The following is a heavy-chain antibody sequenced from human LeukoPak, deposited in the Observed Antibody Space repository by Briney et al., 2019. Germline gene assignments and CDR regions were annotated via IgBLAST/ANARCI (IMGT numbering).Heavy chain of an antibody. D-gene: IGHD6-6*01. CDR3: ARDFHSAPGPFDY. V-gene: IGHV3-21*01. J-gene: IGHJ4*02. CDR2: ISSSSSYI. Sequence: PGGSLRLSCEASGFTFSSYSMNWVRQAPGKGLAWVSSISSSSSYIYYADSVKGRFTISRDNAKNSLYLQMNSLRAEDTAVYYCARDFHSAPGPFDYWGQGTLVTVS. CDR1: GFTFSSYS.